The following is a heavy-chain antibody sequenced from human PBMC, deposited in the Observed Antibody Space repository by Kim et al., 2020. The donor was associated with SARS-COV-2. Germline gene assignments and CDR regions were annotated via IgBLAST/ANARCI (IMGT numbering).Heavy chain of an antibody. D-gene: IGHD1-26*01. Sequence: ASVKCRFNISRDDSKSNGYLQMNSLNTDDTAVYYCTRDRGGSYWFSAFDIWGQGTMVTVSS. V-gene: IGHV3-49*02. CDR3: TRDRGGSYWFSAFDI. J-gene: IGHJ3*02.